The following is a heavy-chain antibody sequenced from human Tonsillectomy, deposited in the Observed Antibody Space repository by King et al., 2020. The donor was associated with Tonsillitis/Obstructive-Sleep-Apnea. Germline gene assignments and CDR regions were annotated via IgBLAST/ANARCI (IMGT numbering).Heavy chain of an antibody. D-gene: IGHD6-19*01. J-gene: IGHJ6*03. CDR1: GGSISSGGYY. CDR2: IYYSGST. Sequence: QLQESGPGLVKPSQTLSLTCTVSGGSISSGGYYWSWIRQHPGKGLEWIGYIYYSGSTYYNPFLKSLVTRSVDTSKNQFSLKLSSVTAADTAVYYCARVKPDSSGWYYYYYMDVWGKGTTVTVSS. V-gene: IGHV4-31*01. CDR3: ARVKPDSSGWYYYYYMDV.